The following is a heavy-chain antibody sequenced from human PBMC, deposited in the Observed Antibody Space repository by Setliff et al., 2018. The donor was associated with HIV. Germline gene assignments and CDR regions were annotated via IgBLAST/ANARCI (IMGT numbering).Heavy chain of an antibody. V-gene: IGHV4-31*01. D-gene: IGHD5-18*01. Sequence: TLSLTCTVSGGSISSGGYYWSWIRQHPGKGLEWIGYIYYSGSTYYNPSLKSLVTISVDTSKNQFSLKLSSVTAADTAVYYCARGGYSYGYGAALFDYWGQGTLVTVSS. CDR3: ARGGYSYGYGAALFDY. CDR1: GGSISSGGYY. CDR2: IYYSGST. J-gene: IGHJ4*02.